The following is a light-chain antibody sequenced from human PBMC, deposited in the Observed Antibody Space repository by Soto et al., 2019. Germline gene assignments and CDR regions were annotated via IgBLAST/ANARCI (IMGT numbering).Light chain of an antibody. V-gene: IGLV7-46*01. J-gene: IGLJ3*02. CDR2: ETS. CDR3: LFSYGGPRV. Sequence: QTVVTQESSLTVSPGGTVTLTCGSSTGDVTSGHFPYWFQQKPGQAPRALIYETSNRHPWTPARFSGSLLGGKAALTLSGAQPDDEADYYCLFSYGGPRVFGGGTKLTVL. CDR1: TGDVTSGHF.